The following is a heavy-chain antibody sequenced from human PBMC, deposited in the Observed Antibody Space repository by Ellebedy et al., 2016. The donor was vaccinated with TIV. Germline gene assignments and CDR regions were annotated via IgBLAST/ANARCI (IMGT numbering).Heavy chain of an antibody. CDR3: ARDLGSYGDYEYFDY. V-gene: IGHV1-69*04. J-gene: IGHJ4*02. D-gene: IGHD4-17*01. CDR1: GGTFSSYA. Sequence: ASVKVSCKASGGTFSSYAITWVRQAPGQGLEWMGRTIPFLGITNYAQQFQGRVTITADKSTSTTYMELSSLRSEDTAVYYCARDLGSYGDYEYFDYWGQGTLVTVSS. CDR2: TIPFLGIT.